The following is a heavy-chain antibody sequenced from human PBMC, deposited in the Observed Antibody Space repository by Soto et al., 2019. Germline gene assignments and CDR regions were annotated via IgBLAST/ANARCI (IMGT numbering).Heavy chain of an antibody. Sequence: SETLSLTCAVSGGSISSSNWWSWVRQPPGKGLEWIGEIYHSGSTNYNPSLKSRVTISVDKSKNQFSLKLSSVTAADTAVYYCARTLSKEYCSGGSCYSSTYGAFDIWGQGTMVT. J-gene: IGHJ3*02. CDR2: IYHSGST. CDR1: GGSISSSNW. V-gene: IGHV4-4*02. CDR3: ARTLSKEYCSGGSCYSSTYGAFDI. D-gene: IGHD2-15*01.